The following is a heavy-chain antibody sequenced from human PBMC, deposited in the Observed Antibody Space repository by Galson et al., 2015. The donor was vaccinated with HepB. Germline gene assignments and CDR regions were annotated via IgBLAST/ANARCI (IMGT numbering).Heavy chain of an antibody. CDR3: TRDREGFRPGTFDY. J-gene: IGHJ4*02. V-gene: IGHV3-49*04. CDR1: GFTFGDYA. Sequence: SLRLSCAASGFTFGDYAMSWVRQAPGKGLEWVGFIRSKAYGGTTEYAASVKGRFTISRDDSKSIAYLQMNSLKTEDTAVYYCTRDREGFRPGTFDYWGQGTLVTVSS. CDR2: IRSKAYGGTT. D-gene: IGHD1-26*01.